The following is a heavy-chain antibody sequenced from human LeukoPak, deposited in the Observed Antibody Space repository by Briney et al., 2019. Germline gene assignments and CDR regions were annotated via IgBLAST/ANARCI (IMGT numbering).Heavy chain of an antibody. D-gene: IGHD3-3*01. Sequence: SETLSLTCTVSGGSISSYYWSWIRQPPGKGLEWIGYIYYSGSTYYNPSLKSRVTISVDTSKNQFSLKLSSVTAADTAVYYCARDLGQGTIFGVVHLLDPWGQGTLVTVSS. CDR2: IYYSGST. V-gene: IGHV4-30-4*08. CDR3: ARDLGQGTIFGVVHLLDP. CDR1: GGSISSYY. J-gene: IGHJ5*02.